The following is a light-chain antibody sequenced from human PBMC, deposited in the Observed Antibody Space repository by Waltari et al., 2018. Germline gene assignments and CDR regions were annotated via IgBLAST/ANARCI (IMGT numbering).Light chain of an antibody. J-gene: IGLJ1*01. Sequence: QSALTQPASVSGSPGQSITISCSGTDSDVGAYDFASWYQQHPGKAPHLIIYEVSTRPSGISNRFSASKSGNTASLTISGLQAEDEADYYCSSYTTSSAPGVFGTGTRVTVL. CDR1: DSDVGAYDF. CDR2: EVS. V-gene: IGLV2-14*01. CDR3: SSYTTSSAPGV.